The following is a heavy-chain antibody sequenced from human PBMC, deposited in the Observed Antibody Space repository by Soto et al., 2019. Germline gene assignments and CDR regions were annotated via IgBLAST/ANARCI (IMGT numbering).Heavy chain of an antibody. J-gene: IGHJ5*02. Sequence: GASVKVSCKASGYTFTSYYMHWVRQAPGQGLEWMGIINPSGGSTSYAQKFQGRVTMTRDTSTSTVYMELSSLRSEDTAVYYCARENMDYGGNRGWFDPWGQGTLVTVPS. D-gene: IGHD4-17*01. CDR2: INPSGGST. CDR1: GYTFTSYY. CDR3: ARENMDYGGNRGWFDP. V-gene: IGHV1-46*01.